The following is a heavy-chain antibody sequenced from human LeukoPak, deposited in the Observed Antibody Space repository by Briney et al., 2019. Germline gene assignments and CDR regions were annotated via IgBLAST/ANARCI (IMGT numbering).Heavy chain of an antibody. CDR2: IYYSGST. CDR3: ARDRGPYSGYDSYYFDY. V-gene: IGHV4-31*03. CDR1: GGSISRGGYY. D-gene: IGHD5-12*01. Sequence: SETLSLTCTVSGGSISRGGYYWSWIRQHPGKGLEWIGYIYYSGSTYYNPSLKSRVTISVDTSKNQFSLKLSSVTAADTAVYYCARDRGPYSGYDSYYFDYWGQGTLVTVSS. J-gene: IGHJ4*02.